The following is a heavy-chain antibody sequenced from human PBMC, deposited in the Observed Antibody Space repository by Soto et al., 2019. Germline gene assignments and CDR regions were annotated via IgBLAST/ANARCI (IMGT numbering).Heavy chain of an antibody. V-gene: IGHV3-23*01. D-gene: IGHD5-12*01. J-gene: IGHJ4*02. CDR1: GLPFRAFS. CDR2: ISGSGGST. Sequence: EVQLLESGGGLVQPGGSLRLSCAASGLPFRAFSMSWVRQPPGKGLEWVSGISGSGGSTYYADSVKGRFTISRDSSSNTLYLQMSSLRAEDTAVYYCAKSRGDSWYLYYYDYWGQGTLVTVSS. CDR3: AKSRGDSWYLYYYDY.